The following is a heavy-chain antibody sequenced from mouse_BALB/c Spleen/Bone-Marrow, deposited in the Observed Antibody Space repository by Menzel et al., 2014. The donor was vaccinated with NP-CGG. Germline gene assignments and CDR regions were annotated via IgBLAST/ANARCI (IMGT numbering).Heavy chain of an antibody. D-gene: IGHD4-1*01. J-gene: IGHJ3*01. CDR1: GFSLTSYA. V-gene: IGHV2-9*02. Sequence: QVQLKHSGPGLVAPSQSLSITCPVSGFSLTSYAIHWVRQPPGKGLEWLGVIWTGGITGYNSALMSRLSISKDNSKSQVFLKMTSLQTDDTAMYYCARDILGPWFAYWGQGTLVTVSS. CDR3: ARDILGPWFAY. CDR2: IWTGGIT.